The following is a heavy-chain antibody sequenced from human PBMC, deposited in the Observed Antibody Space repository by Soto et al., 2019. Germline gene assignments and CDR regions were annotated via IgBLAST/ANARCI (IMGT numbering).Heavy chain of an antibody. Sequence: PSETLSRTCAVSGASVSSTYWWSWVRQPPGKGPEWIGEINHRGSANYNPSLKSRVTISVDISKSQFSLRLTSVTAADTAVYYCARYNAASGTYYFDYWGQGALVT. CDR2: INHRGSA. V-gene: IGHV4-4*02. CDR3: ARYNAASGTYYFDY. CDR1: GASVSSTYW. J-gene: IGHJ4*02. D-gene: IGHD6-13*01.